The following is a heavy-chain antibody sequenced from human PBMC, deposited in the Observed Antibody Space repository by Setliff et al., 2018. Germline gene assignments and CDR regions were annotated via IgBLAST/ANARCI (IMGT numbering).Heavy chain of an antibody. CDR1: GYTFTSYY. CDR3: VRERRGGHFDY. Sequence: ASVKVSCKASGYTFTSYYMHWVRQAPGQGLEWMTMIIPSTGNTNYAQKFQGRVPMTADTSTNTVYMDLSSLGSEDTAVYYCVRERRGGHFDYWGQGTLVTVSS. J-gene: IGHJ4*02. V-gene: IGHV1-46*01. CDR2: IIPSTGNT.